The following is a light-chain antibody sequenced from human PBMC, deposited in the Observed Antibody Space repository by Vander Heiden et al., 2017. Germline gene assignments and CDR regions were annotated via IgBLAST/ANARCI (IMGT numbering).Light chain of an antibody. CDR1: QTNSNY. J-gene: IGKJ1*01. CDR3: QQTYSNTPWT. Sequence: DIQLTPSPSSLSASVGDRVTLTCRASQTNSNYLTWYQQKPGKAPKHLIYAASTLQRGVLSRFSGRGSWTEFTLTISSLQPEDVATYYCQQTYSNTPWTFGQGTKVEIK. V-gene: IGKV1-39*01. CDR2: AAS.